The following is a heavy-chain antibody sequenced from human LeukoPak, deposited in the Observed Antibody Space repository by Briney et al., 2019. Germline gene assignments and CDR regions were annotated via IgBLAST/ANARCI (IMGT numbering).Heavy chain of an antibody. CDR3: AKDNVNDIVVVVAALYYFDY. CDR1: GFTFSSYA. J-gene: IGHJ4*02. V-gene: IGHV3-23*01. CDR2: ISGSGGST. D-gene: IGHD2-15*01. Sequence: PGGSLRLSCAASGFTFSSYAMSWVRQAPGKGLEWVSAISGSGGSTYYADSVKGRFTISRDNSKNTLYLQMNSLRAEDTAVYYCAKDNVNDIVVVVAALYYFDYWGQGTLVTVSS.